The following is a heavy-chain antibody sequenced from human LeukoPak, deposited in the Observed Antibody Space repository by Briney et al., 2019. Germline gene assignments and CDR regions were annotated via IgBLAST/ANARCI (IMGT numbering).Heavy chain of an antibody. CDR3: SRDFLGADDY. Sequence: GGSLRLSCAASGFTFSSYWMHWVRQAPGKGPVWVSRINPDGSRIDYADSVRGRFTISRDSAKNTLYLQMNSLRAEDTAVYYCSRDFLGADDYWGQGTLVTVSS. D-gene: IGHD1-26*01. CDR1: GFTFSSYW. J-gene: IGHJ4*02. CDR2: INPDGSRI. V-gene: IGHV3-74*01.